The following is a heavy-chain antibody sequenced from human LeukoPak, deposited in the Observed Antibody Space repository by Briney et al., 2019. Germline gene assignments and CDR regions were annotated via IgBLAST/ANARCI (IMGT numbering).Heavy chain of an antibody. CDR3: ARGGGYSSSWYNPY. D-gene: IGHD6-13*01. V-gene: IGHV1-2*06. CDR2: INPNSGGT. Sequence: VASVKVSCKASGYTLTDYYMHWVRQAPGQGLEWMGRINPNSGGTNYAQKFQGRVTMTRDTSTSTVYMELSSLRSEDTAVYYCARGGGYSSSWYNPYWGQGTLVTVSS. J-gene: IGHJ4*02. CDR1: GYTLTDYY.